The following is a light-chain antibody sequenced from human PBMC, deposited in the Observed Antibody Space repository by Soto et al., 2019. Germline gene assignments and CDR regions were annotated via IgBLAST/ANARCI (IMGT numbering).Light chain of an antibody. J-gene: IGLJ1*01. CDR1: SSNIGAGYD. Sequence: QSVLTQPPSVSGAPGQRVTISCTGSSSNIGAGYDVHWYQQLPGTAPKLLIYGNNNRPSGVPDRFSGSKSGTSAYLAITGLQAEDEADDYCQSYDSSLSGYVFGTGTKLTVL. CDR3: QSYDSSLSGYV. CDR2: GNN. V-gene: IGLV1-40*01.